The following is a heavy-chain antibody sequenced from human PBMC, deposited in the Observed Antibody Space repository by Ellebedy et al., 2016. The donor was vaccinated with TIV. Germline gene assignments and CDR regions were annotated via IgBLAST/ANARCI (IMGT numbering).Heavy chain of an antibody. V-gene: IGHV3-23*01. CDR2: ITGTGGGDNT. CDR1: GFTFSTFA. J-gene: IGHJ5*02. CDR3: AKDDDVSVRIRFDP. Sequence: PGGSLRLSCAASGFTFSTFAMSWVRQAPGKGLEWVSTITGTGGGDNTYYADSVRGRFTISRDDSKNTLYLQMNSLRAEDTAVYYCAKDDDVSVRIRFDPWGQGTLVTVSS. D-gene: IGHD3-16*01.